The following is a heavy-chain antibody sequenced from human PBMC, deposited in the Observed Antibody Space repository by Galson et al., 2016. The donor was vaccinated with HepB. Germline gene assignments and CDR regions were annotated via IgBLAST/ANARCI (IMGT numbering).Heavy chain of an antibody. CDR3: AKEEGFYNGMDF. J-gene: IGHJ6*02. Sequence: SETLSLTCTVSGGSVSSASHYWSWVRQPTGKGLEWIGYISDSESTNYNPSLKGRVTISLDRSKNQFSLRLNSVIAADTAVYYCAKEEGFYNGMDFWGQGTTVTVSS. V-gene: IGHV4-61*01. CDR1: GGSVSSASHY. D-gene: IGHD2-2*02. CDR2: ISDSEST.